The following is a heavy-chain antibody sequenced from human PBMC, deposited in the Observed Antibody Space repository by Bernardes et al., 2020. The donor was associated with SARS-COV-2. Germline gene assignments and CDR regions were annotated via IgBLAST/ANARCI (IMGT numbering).Heavy chain of an antibody. J-gene: IGHJ4*02. D-gene: IGHD3-10*01. Sequence: SETLSLTCTVSGGSVSSGSYYWSWIRQPPGKGLEWIGYIYYSGSTNYNPSLKSRVTISVDNSKNTLYLQMNSLRAEDTAVYYCAKGGFEEVLSQFDYWGQGTLVTVSS. CDR3: AKGGFEEVLSQFDY. CDR1: GGSVSSGSYY. V-gene: IGHV4-61*01. CDR2: IYYSGST.